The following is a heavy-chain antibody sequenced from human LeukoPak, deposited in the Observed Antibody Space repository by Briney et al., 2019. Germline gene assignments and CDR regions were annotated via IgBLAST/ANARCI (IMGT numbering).Heavy chain of an antibody. D-gene: IGHD1-26*01. J-gene: IGHJ4*02. CDR2: ISRNGGST. V-gene: IGHV3-64*01. CDR3: VRVSGSYGY. CDR1: GFTFSSYA. Sequence: GGSLRLSCAAAGFTFSSYAMHWVRQAPGKGLEYVSVISRNGGSTFYANSVKGRFTHSRATNKNTLYLQMGSLRADDMDVYYCVRVSGSYGYWGQGTLVTVPS.